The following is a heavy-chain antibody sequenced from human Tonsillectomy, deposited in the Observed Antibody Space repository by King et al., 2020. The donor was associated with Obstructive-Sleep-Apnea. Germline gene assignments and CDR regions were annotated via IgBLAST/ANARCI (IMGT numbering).Heavy chain of an antibody. D-gene: IGHD3-22*01. Sequence: VQLQESGPGLVKPSETLSLTCTFSGGSISSSSYYWGWIRQPPGKGLEWIGSIYYSGSTYYNPSLKSRVTISVDTSKNQFSLKLSSVTAADTAVYYCARMYYYDSSGYSPKVDYWGQGTLVTVSS. CDR1: GGSISSSSYY. V-gene: IGHV4-39*07. CDR2: IYYSGST. J-gene: IGHJ4*02. CDR3: ARMYYYDSSGYSPKVDY.